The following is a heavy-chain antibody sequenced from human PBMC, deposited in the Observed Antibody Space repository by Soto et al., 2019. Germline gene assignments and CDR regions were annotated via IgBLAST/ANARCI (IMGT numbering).Heavy chain of an antibody. CDR2: ISGSGGST. J-gene: IGHJ4*02. Sequence: GGSLRLSCAASGFTFSSYAMSWVRQAPGKGLEWVSAISGSGGSTYYADSVKGRFTIARDNSKNTLYLQMNSLRAEDTAVYYCARSVITMIVVGMEPADYWGQGTLVTVSS. CDR3: ARSVITMIVVGMEPADY. V-gene: IGHV3-23*01. D-gene: IGHD3-22*01. CDR1: GFTFSSYA.